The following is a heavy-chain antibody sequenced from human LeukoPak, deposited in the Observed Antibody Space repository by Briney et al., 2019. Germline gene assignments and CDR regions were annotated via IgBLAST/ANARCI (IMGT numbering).Heavy chain of an antibody. CDR3: ARDVSGGGLDY. CDR1: GFTFSSYT. V-gene: IGHV3-30-3*01. Sequence: PGGSLRLSRAASGFTFSSYTMHWVRQAPGKGLEWVAVISYDGSNKHYADSVKGRFTVSRDNSQDTLYLQMNSLIPEDTALYYCARDVSGGGLDYWGQGALVTVSS. CDR2: ISYDGSNK. J-gene: IGHJ4*02. D-gene: IGHD2-15*01.